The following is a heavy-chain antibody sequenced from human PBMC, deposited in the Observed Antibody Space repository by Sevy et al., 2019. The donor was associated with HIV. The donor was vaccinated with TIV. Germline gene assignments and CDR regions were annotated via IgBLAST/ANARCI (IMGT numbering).Heavy chain of an antibody. Sequence: GGSLRLSCAASGFTFSNYAMNWVRQAPGKGLEWVSAISITGGSTYYADSVKGRFTISRDNSKNTLYLQMNTLRAEDTAVYYCAKDRVSGTYYTGDFDYWGQGTLVTVSS. CDR1: GFTFSNYA. J-gene: IGHJ4*02. V-gene: IGHV3-23*01. CDR2: ISITGGST. CDR3: AKDRVSGTYYTGDFDY. D-gene: IGHD3-10*01.